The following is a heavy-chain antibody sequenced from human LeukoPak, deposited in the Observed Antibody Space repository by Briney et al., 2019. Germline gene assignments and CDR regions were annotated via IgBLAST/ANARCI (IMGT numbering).Heavy chain of an antibody. D-gene: IGHD2-21*02. J-gene: IGHJ6*04. CDR2: IYTSGST. CDR1: GGSISSYY. CDR3: ARERVLTAIPLYNYSKDV. Sequence: PSETLSLTCTVSGGSISSYYWSWIRQPAGKGLEWIGRIYTSGSTNYNPSLRSRVTMSLDPSKSQFSLKLSSVTVADTAVYSCARERVLTAIPLYNYSKDVWGKGTTVTVSS. V-gene: IGHV4-4*07.